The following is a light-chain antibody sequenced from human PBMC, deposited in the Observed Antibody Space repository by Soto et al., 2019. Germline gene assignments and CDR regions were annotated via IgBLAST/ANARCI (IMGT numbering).Light chain of an antibody. CDR3: QQSYSTPFT. J-gene: IGKJ2*01. CDR2: GAS. CDR1: ESIIDY. V-gene: IGKV1-39*01. Sequence: DIQMTQSPSSLSASVGDRVTITCRASESIIDYLNWYQQKPGKAPKLLIYGASSLQSGVPSRFSGSESGTDFTLTISSLQPEDFATYYCQQSYSTPFTFDQGTKLEI.